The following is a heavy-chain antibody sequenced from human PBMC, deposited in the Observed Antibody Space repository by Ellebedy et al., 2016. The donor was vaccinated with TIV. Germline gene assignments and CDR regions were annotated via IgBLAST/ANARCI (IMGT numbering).Heavy chain of an antibody. CDR3: ARGANYDSSGLRPGFDY. Sequence: GESLKISXAASGFTFSSYWMHWVRQAPGKGLVWVSRINSDGSSTSYADSVKGRFTISRDNAKNTLYLQMNSLRAEDTAVYYCARGANYDSSGLRPGFDYWGQGTLVTVSS. CDR2: INSDGSST. V-gene: IGHV3-74*01. J-gene: IGHJ4*02. CDR1: GFTFSSYW. D-gene: IGHD3-22*01.